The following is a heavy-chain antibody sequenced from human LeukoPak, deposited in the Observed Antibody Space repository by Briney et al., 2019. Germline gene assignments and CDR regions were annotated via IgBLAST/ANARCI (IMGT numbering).Heavy chain of an antibody. D-gene: IGHD3-10*01. CDR3: AITMVRGVIDLGGNFDY. CDR2: IRSKAYGGTT. CDR1: GFTFGDYA. J-gene: IGHJ4*02. V-gene: IGHV3-49*03. Sequence: PGGSLRLSCTASGFTFGDYAMSWFRQAPGQGLGWVGFIRSKAYGGTTEYAASVKGRFTISRDDSKSIAYLQMNSLKTEDTAVYYCAITMVRGVIDLGGNFDYWGQGTLVTVSS.